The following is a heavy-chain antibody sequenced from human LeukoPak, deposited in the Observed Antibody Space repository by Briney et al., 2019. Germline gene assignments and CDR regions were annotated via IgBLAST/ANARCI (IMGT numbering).Heavy chain of an antibody. V-gene: IGHV4-34*01. D-gene: IGHD3-16*01. CDR2: INHSGST. Sequence: GSLRLSCAASGFTFSNAWMSWIRQPPGKGLEWIGEINHSGSTNYNPSLKSRVTISVDTSKNQFSLKLSSVTAADTAVYYCARGQGGHAFDIWGQGTMVTVSS. J-gene: IGHJ3*02. CDR1: GFTFSNAW. CDR3: ARGQGGHAFDI.